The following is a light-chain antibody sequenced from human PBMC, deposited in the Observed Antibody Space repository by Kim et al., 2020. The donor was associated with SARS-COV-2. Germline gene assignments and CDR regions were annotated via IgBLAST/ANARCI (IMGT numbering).Light chain of an antibody. CDR2: GKN. CDR1: SPRNYY. V-gene: IGLV3-19*01. J-gene: IGLJ2*01. CDR3: NSWDTSGNLVV. Sequence: SSELTQDPAVSVALGQTVTITCQGDSPRNYYAGWYQQKSRHAPVLVIYGKNNRPSEIPDRFSGSSSGNTASLTITGAQAEDEADYYCNSWDTSGNLVVFGGGTQLTVL.